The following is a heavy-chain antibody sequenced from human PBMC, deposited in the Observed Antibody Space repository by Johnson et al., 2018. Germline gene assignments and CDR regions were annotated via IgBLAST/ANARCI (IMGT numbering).Heavy chain of an antibody. V-gene: IGHV3-23*04. Sequence: VQLVQSGGGLVQPGGSLRLSCAVSGFTFSTFDMNWVRQAPGKGLEWVSAITSSGGSTYYADSVKGRCTISRDNSKTTLSLQMNSLRAEDTAVYYCARSGVGSQYYYHYYMDVWGIGTTVTVSS. CDR1: GFTFSTFD. CDR2: ITSSGGST. CDR3: ARSGVGSQYYYHYYMDV. D-gene: IGHD3-10*01. J-gene: IGHJ6*03.